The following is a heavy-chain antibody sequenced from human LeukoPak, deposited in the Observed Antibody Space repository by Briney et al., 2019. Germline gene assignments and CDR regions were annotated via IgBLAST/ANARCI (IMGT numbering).Heavy chain of an antibody. Sequence: QPGGSLRLSCAASGFTLSSYAMSWVRHAQGKGLEWVSAISGSGGSTYYADSVKGRFTISRDNAKNSLYLQMNSLRAEDTAVYYCARVAVAGNDYWGQGTLVTVSS. CDR1: GFTLSSYA. V-gene: IGHV3-23*01. CDR3: ARVAVAGNDY. D-gene: IGHD6-19*01. CDR2: ISGSGGST. J-gene: IGHJ4*02.